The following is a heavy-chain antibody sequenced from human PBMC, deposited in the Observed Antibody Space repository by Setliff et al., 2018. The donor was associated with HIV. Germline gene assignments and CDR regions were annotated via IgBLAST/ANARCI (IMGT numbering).Heavy chain of an antibody. D-gene: IGHD3-16*01. CDR1: GGSFSGYH. CDR3: ARHGASYYYYMDV. CDR2: IDYSGSP. J-gene: IGHJ6*03. V-gene: IGHV4-34*01. Sequence: PSETLSLTCAAYGGSFSGYHWSWIRQPPGKGLEWIGEIDYSGSPNYNPSLKSRVAIWMDTSKNQFSLKLSSVTAADTAMYYCARHGASYYYYMDVWGKGTTVTVSS.